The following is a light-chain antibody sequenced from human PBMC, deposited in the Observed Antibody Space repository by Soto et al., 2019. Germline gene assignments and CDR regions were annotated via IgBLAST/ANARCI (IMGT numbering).Light chain of an antibody. CDR1: NIGNTD. J-gene: IGLJ2*01. Sequence: SYELTQPPSVSVAPGETASITCGGNNIGNTDVHWYQQKPGQAPVLVIYYDNDRPSGIPERFSGSNSGNTATLTVTRVEAGDEADYYCQVWDTGSDVVFGGGTKVTVL. CDR2: YDN. CDR3: QVWDTGSDVV. V-gene: IGLV3-21*04.